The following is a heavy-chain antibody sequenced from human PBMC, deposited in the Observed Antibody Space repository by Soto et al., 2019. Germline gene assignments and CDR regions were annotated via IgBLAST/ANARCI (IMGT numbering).Heavy chain of an antibody. J-gene: IGHJ4*02. CDR3: ARGPSDADIVVVPAATPYYFDY. CDR1: GYTFTGYY. Sequence: GASVKVSCKASGYTFTGYYMHWVRQAPGQGLEWMGWINPNSGGTNYAQKFQGWVTMTRDTSISTAYMELSRLRSDDTAVYYCARGPSDADIVVVPAATPYYFDYWGQGTLVTVSS. V-gene: IGHV1-2*04. D-gene: IGHD2-2*01. CDR2: INPNSGGT.